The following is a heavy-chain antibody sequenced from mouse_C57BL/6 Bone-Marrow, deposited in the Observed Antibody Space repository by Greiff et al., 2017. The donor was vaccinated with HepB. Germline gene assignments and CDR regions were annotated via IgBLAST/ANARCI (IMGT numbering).Heavy chain of an antibody. J-gene: IGHJ1*03. CDR3: ARYYDYGDFDV. Sequence: QVQLQQSGAELVKPGASVKLSCKASGYTFTSYWMHWVKQRPGQGLEWIGMIHPNSGSTNYNEKFKSKATLTVDKSSSTAYMQLSSLTSEDSAVYYCARYYDYGDFDVWGTGTTVTVSS. V-gene: IGHV1-64*01. CDR1: GYTFTSYW. CDR2: IHPNSGST. D-gene: IGHD2-4*01.